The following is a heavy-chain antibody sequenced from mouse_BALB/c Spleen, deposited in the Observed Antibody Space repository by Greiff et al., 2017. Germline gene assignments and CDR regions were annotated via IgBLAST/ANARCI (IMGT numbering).Heavy chain of an antibody. V-gene: IGHV2-9*02. CDR1: GFSLTSYG. CDR3: ARDLYGSSYYFDY. CDR2: IWAGGST. Sequence: VQGVESGPGLVAPSQSLSITCTVSGFSLTSYGVHWVRQPPGKGLEWLGVIWAGGSTNYNSALMSRLSISKDNSKSQVFLKMNSLQTDDTAMYYCARDLYGSSYYFDYWGQGTTLTVAS. J-gene: IGHJ2*01. D-gene: IGHD1-1*01.